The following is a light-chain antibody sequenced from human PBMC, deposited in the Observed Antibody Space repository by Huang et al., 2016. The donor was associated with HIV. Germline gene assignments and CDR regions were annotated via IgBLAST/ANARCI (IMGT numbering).Light chain of an antibody. V-gene: IGKV1-39*01. CDR2: AAS. Sequence: DIQMTQSPSSLSASVGDSVIITCRASQSISSYLNWYQQKPGKAPKLLIYAASSLQSGVPSRVSGSGSGTDFTLTSSSLQPEDFASYYCQQSYSTPWTFGQGTKVEIK. CDR3: QQSYSTPWT. J-gene: IGKJ1*01. CDR1: QSISSY.